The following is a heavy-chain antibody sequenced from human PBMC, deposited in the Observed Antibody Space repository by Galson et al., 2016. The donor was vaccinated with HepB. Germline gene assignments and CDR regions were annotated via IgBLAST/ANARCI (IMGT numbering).Heavy chain of an antibody. V-gene: IGHV3-23*01. J-gene: IGHJ4*02. CDR2: MSASGGDT. CDR3: AKDALLLWGSPTDC. D-gene: IGHD3-16*01. Sequence: SLRLSCAASGFSFNNYGMSWVRPTSGKRLEWVSGMSASGGDTRYADSVKGRFTISRDDPKNTLYLQMNSLRAEDTAVYYCAKDALLLWGSPTDCWGQGTLVTVSS. CDR1: GFSFNNYG.